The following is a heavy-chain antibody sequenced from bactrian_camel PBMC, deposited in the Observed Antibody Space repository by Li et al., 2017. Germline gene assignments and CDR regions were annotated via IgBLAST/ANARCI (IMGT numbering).Heavy chain of an antibody. J-gene: IGHJ4*01. CDR3: AAREGGTVVVDPLLYNY. V-gene: IGHV3S53*01. CDR2: IDSGGNT. Sequence: VQLVESGKGSVHAGGSLRLSCVASGDTASSVCMAWFRHPPGKPGGEREGEGLAAIDSGGNTVYVDSVKGRFTISRDNTKNTLYLQMNSLKPEDTGMYYCAAREGGTVVVDPLLYNYWGQGTQVTVS. CDR1: GDTASSVC. D-gene: IGHD2*01.